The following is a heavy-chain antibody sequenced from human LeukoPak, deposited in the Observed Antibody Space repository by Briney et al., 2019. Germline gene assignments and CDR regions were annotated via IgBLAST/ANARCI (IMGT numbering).Heavy chain of an antibody. CDR3: AGAPLRHGNWFDP. CDR2: IYTSGST. J-gene: IGHJ5*02. V-gene: IGHV4-61*02. CDR1: GGSISSGSYY. Sequence: SQTLSLTCTVSGGSISSGSYYWSWIRQPAGNGLEWIGRIYTSGSTNYNPSLKSRVTISVDTSKNQFSLKLSSVTAADAAVYYCAGAPLRHGNWFDPWGQGTLVTVSS.